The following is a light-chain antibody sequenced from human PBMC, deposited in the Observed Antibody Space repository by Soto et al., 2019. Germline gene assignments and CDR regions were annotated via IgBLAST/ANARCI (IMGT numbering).Light chain of an antibody. CDR2: AAS. J-gene: IGKJ5*01. V-gene: IGKV1-9*01. Sequence: ILLTESPSSLSASVGDRVSITCRASQGIDSSFAWYQQKPGKAPKLLIYAASSLQSGVPSRFSGSGSGTDFTLTISSLQPEDFATYYCQQLHDYPITFGQGTRLEIK. CDR3: QQLHDYPIT. CDR1: QGIDSS.